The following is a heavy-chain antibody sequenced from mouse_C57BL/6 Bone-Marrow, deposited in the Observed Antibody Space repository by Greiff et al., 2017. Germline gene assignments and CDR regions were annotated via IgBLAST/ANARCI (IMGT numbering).Heavy chain of an antibody. CDR2: IGPGSGST. Sequence: QVQLQQSGAELVKPGASVKISCKASGYTFTDYYINWVKQRPGQGLEWIGKIGPGSGSTYYNEKLKGKATLTADKSSSTAYMQLSSLTSEDSAVYFCAKAYYSNYGDAMDYWGQGTSVTVSS. CDR1: GYTFTDYY. D-gene: IGHD2-5*01. V-gene: IGHV1-77*01. J-gene: IGHJ4*01. CDR3: AKAYYSNYGDAMDY.